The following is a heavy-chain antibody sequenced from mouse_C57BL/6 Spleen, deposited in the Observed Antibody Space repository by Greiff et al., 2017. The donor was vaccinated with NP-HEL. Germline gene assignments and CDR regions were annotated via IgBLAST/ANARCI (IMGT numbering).Heavy chain of an antibody. J-gene: IGHJ2*01. D-gene: IGHD3-2*02. CDR1: GFSLTSYG. CDR2: IWSDGST. Sequence: VMLVESGPGLVAPSQSLSITCTVSGFSLTSYGVHWVRQPPGKGLEWLVVIWSDGSTTYNSALKYRLSISKDNSKSQVYLKMNSHQTDNTAMYYCAREDSSGYYFDYWGQGTTLTVSS. V-gene: IGHV2-6*03. CDR3: AREDSSGYYFDY.